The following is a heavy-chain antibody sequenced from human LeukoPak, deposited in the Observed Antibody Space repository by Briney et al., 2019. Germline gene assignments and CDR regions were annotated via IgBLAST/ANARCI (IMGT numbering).Heavy chain of an antibody. CDR1: GDTFTSYG. J-gene: IGHJ4*02. D-gene: IGHD6-19*01. CDR2: ISCYNVNA. Sequence: AAVKVSCKAAGDTFTSYGISGVRQAPGQGLEWRGWISCYNVNASSQQQNLQGRDTMTTDTSPSTAYMELRSLRSDDTAVYHCARDFKRGYSSRRYSWGTGSSNDYWGQGTLVTVSS. CDR3: ARDFKRGYSSRRYSWGTGSSNDY. V-gene: IGHV1-18*01.